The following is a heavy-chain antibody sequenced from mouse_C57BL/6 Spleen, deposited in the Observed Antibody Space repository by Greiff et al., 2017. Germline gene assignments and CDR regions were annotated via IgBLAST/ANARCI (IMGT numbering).Heavy chain of an antibody. CDR1: GFTFNTYA. CDR2: IRSKSSNYAT. J-gene: IGHJ4*01. V-gene: IGHV10-3*01. CDR3: VRDFYYYGSSYYYAMDY. Sequence: EVQLVESGGGLVQPKGSLKLSCAASGFTFNTYAMHWVRQAPGKGLEWVARIRSKSSNYATYYADSVKERFTISRDDSQSMLYLQMNNLKTEDTAMYYCVRDFYYYGSSYYYAMDYWGQGTSVTVSS. D-gene: IGHD1-1*01.